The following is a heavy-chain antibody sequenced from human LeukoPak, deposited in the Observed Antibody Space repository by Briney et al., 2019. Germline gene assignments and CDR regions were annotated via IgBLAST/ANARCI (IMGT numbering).Heavy chain of an antibody. Sequence: GGSLRLSCAASGFTFSTYWMHWVRQAPGKGLVWVSRIKTDGSTTGYADSVKGRFTISRDNAKNTLYLQMNSLRAEDTAVYYCARAGTGSRNAFDIWGQGTMVTVSS. J-gene: IGHJ3*02. CDR1: GFTFSTYW. V-gene: IGHV3-74*01. CDR3: ARAGTGSRNAFDI. CDR2: IKTDGSTT. D-gene: IGHD3/OR15-3a*01.